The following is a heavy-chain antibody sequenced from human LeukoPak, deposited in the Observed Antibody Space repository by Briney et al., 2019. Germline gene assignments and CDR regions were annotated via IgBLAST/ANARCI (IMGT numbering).Heavy chain of an antibody. J-gene: IGHJ6*02. CDR2: IYYSGST. CDR3: ARGPRYYYGSGSYYTRYYYGMDV. Sequence: SETPSLTCTVSGGSISSSSYYWGWIRQPPGKGLEWIGSIYYSGSTYYNPSLKSRVTISVDTSKNQFSLKLSSVTAADTAVYYCARGPRYYYGSGSYYTRYYYGMDVWGQGTTVTVSS. CDR1: GGSISSSSYY. V-gene: IGHV4-39*07. D-gene: IGHD3-10*01.